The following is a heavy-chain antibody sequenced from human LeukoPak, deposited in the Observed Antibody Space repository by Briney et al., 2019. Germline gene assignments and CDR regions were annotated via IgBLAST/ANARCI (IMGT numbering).Heavy chain of an antibody. CDR2: INSDGSST. D-gene: IGHD3-22*01. CDR3: ARSDSSAYGNY. CDR1: GFTFSRYW. J-gene: IGHJ4*02. V-gene: IGHV3-74*01. Sequence: PGGSLRLSCAASGFTFSRYWVHWVRQAPGKGLVWVSRINSDGSSTNYADSVKGRFTISRDNAKNTLYLQMNSLRAEDTAVYYCARSDSSAYGNYWGQGTLVAVSS.